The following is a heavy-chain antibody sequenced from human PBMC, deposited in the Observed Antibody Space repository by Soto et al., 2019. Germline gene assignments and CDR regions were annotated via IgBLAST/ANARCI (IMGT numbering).Heavy chain of an antibody. CDR1: GGSISSSSYY. CDR2: IYYSGIT. V-gene: IGHV4-39*01. D-gene: IGHD6-13*01. J-gene: IGHJ5*02. Sequence: SETLSLTCPVSGGSISSSSYYWGWIRQPPGKGLEWIGSIYYSGITYYNPSLKSRVTISLDTSKNQFSLKLSSVTAADTAVYYCAKVQQQYIWFDPWGQGTLVTVSS. CDR3: AKVQQQYIWFDP.